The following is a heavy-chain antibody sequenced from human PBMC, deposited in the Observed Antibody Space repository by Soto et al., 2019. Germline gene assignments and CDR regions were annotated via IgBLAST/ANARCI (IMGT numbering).Heavy chain of an antibody. D-gene: IGHD6-13*01. CDR3: ARGYSISWYRPYYFDY. V-gene: IGHV3-7*01. Sequence: EVQLVESGGGLVQPGGSLRLSCAASGFTFSSYWMNWVRQAPGKGPEWVANIKQDGSEKYYVDSVKGRFTIARDNAKNLLYLQMNSLRAEDMAVYYCARGYSISWYRPYYFDYWGQGTLVTVSS. CDR1: GFTFSSYW. J-gene: IGHJ4*02. CDR2: IKQDGSEK.